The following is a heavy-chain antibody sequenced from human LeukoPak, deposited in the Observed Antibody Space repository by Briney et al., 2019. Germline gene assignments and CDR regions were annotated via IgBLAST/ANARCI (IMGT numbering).Heavy chain of an antibody. V-gene: IGHV3-23*01. J-gene: IGHJ4*02. CDR2: ISGSGGST. Sequence: PGGSLRLSCAASGFTFSSYATSWVRQAPGKGLEWVSAISGSGGSTYYADSVKGRFTISRDNSKNTLYLQMNSLRAEDTAVYYCAKFDRKERHYYGSGMGGYYFDYWGQGTLVTVSS. CDR1: GFTFSSYA. CDR3: AKFDRKERHYYGSGMGGYYFDY. D-gene: IGHD3-10*01.